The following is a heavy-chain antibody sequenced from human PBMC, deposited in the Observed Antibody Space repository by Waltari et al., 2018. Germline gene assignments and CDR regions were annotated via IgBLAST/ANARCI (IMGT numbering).Heavy chain of an antibody. CDR2: IRYDGGVK. Sequence: EVQLVESGGGLVQPGGSLRLSCATSGFRFSDSWMSWVRQAPGKGLEWLANIRYDGGVKDMVDSVKGRFTVSRDNAENSLFLHMNSLRVEDTAVYYCARENYNGAAGDYWGQGTLVTVSS. J-gene: IGHJ4*02. CDR3: ARENYNGAAGDY. D-gene: IGHD6-13*01. CDR1: GFRFSDSW. V-gene: IGHV3-7*01.